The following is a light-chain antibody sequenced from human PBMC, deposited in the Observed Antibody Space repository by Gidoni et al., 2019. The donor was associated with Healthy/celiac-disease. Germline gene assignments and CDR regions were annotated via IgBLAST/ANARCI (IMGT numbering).Light chain of an antibody. V-gene: IGKV4-1*01. CDR2: WAS. CDR3: QQYYSTPLT. J-gene: IGKJ4*01. Sequence: DIVMPQSPASLAVSLGERATINCKSSQSFLYSSNNKNYLAWYQQKPGQPPKLLIYWASTRESGVPDRFSGSGSGTDFTLTISSLQAEDVAVYYCQQYYSTPLTFGGGTKVEIK. CDR1: QSFLYSSNNKNY.